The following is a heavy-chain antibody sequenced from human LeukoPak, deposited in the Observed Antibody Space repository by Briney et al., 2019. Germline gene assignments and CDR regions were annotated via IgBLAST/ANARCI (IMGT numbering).Heavy chain of an antibody. CDR2: IKSKTEGGTT. CDR3: TTPGIAVAGHRRPNAY. CDR1: GFTFRDAW. Sequence: GGSLRLSCAASGFTFRDAWMYWVRQAPGQGLEWVGRIKSKTEGGTTDFAAPVKGRFSISRDDSQNTLYLQMNSLKTEDKAVYYCTTPGIAVAGHRRPNAYWGQGTLVTVSS. J-gene: IGHJ4*02. D-gene: IGHD6-19*01. V-gene: IGHV3-15*01.